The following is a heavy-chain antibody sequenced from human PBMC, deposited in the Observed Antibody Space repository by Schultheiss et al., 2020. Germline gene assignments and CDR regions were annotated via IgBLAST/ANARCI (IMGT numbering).Heavy chain of an antibody. D-gene: IGHD3-10*01. V-gene: IGHV1-69*13. Sequence: SVKVSCKASGGTFSSYAISWVRQAPGQGLEWMGGIIPIFGTANYAQKFQGRVTITADESTSTAYMELSSLRSEDTAVYYCAGDYYGSGSLGLSDYYGMDVWGQGTTVTVSS. CDR1: GGTFSSYA. CDR2: IIPIFGTA. CDR3: AGDYYGSGSLGLSDYYGMDV. J-gene: IGHJ6*02.